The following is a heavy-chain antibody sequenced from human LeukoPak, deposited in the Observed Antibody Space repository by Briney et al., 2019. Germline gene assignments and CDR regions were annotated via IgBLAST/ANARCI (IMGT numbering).Heavy chain of an antibody. D-gene: IGHD2-2*01. CDR3: ARCRSSTSCYFLDY. V-gene: IGHV1-69*02. J-gene: IGHJ4*02. Sequence: GSSVKVSCKASGGTFSSYTISWVRQAPGQGLEGMGRIIPILGIANYAQKFQGRVTITADKSTSTAYMELSSLRSEDTAVYYCARCRSSTSCYFLDYWGQGTLVTVSS. CDR1: GGTFSSYT. CDR2: IIPILGIA.